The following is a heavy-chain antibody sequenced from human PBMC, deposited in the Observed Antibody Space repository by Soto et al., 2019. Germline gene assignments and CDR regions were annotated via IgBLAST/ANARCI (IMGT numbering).Heavy chain of an antibody. CDR2: ISYDGSNQ. Sequence: GGALRLSWVVSGFTFSSYGMHWGRQAPGKGLEWVTIISYDGSNQNYADSVKGRFTISRDNSKNTLYLQMNSLRAEDTAVYYCAKGSSTWYYPHFDYWGQGTLLTVSS. V-gene: IGHV3-30*18. D-gene: IGHD6-13*01. J-gene: IGHJ4*02. CDR3: AKGSSTWYYPHFDY. CDR1: GFTFSSYG.